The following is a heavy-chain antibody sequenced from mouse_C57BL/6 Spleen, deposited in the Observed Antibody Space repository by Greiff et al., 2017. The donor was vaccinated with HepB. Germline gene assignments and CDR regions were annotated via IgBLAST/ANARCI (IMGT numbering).Heavy chain of an antibody. V-gene: IGHV5-4*01. J-gene: IGHJ2*01. CDR1: GFTFSSYA. CDR2: ISDGGSYT. CDR3: ARGATVVAPSYFDY. Sequence: EVHLVESGGGLVKPGGSLKLSCAASGFTFSSYAMSWVRQTPEKRLEWVATISDGGSYTYYPDNVKGRFTISRDNAKNNLYLQMSHLKSEDTAMYYCARGATVVAPSYFDYWGQGTTLTVSS. D-gene: IGHD1-1*01.